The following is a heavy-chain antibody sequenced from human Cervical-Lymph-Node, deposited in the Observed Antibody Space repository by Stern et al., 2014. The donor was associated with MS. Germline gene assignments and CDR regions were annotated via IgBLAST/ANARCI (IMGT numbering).Heavy chain of an antibody. Sequence: QMQLVQSGAEVKKPGSSLKVSCKASGDTFSRFAFSWVRQTHGQRLEWMGGIIPMSGTTNSAQTFQGRVTVTADESTSTANMEMTSLRYEDTAVYYCAGTTSAWDNPFHFYGMDVWGQGTTVTVSS. V-gene: IGHV1-69*01. CDR2: IIPMSGTT. J-gene: IGHJ6*02. CDR3: AGTTSAWDNPFHFYGMDV. CDR1: GDTFSRFA. D-gene: IGHD6-19*01.